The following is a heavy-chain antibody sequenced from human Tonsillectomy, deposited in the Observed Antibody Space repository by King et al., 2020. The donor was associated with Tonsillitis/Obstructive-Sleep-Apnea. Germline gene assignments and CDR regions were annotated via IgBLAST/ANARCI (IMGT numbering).Heavy chain of an antibody. J-gene: IGHJ5*02. Sequence: QLQESGPGLVKPSETLSLTCTVSGGSISSYYWSWIRQPPGKGLEWIGYIYYSGSTNSNPSPKSRVTISVDTSKNQFSLKLSSVTAADTPVYYCAGLPSRWFDPWGQGTLVTVSS. V-gene: IGHV4-59*08. D-gene: IGHD6-6*01. CDR2: IYYSGST. CDR1: GGSISSYY. CDR3: AGLPSRWFDP.